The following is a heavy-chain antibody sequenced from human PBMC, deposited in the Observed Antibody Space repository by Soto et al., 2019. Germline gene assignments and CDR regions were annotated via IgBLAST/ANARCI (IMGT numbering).Heavy chain of an antibody. V-gene: IGHV4-34*01. D-gene: IGHD3-10*01. Sequence: QVQLQQWGAGLLKPSETLSLTCAVYGGSFSGYYWSWIRQPPGKGLEWIGEINQRGSTNYNPSLKGRVTISVDTSKSQFSLKLSSVTAADTAVYYCARGGGTGLAIWGQGTMVIVSS. CDR1: GGSFSGYY. CDR3: ARGGGTGLAI. J-gene: IGHJ3*02. CDR2: INQRGST.